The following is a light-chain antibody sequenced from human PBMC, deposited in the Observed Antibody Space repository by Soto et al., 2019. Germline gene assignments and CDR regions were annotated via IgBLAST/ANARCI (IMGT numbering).Light chain of an antibody. V-gene: IGLV1-51*01. J-gene: IGLJ3*02. CDR3: ATWDSSLSGGGVV. Sequence: QSVLTQPPSVSAAPGQTVTISCSGSSSNIGSHYVSWYQQLPGTAPKLLIYDSYNRPSWIPDRFSGSKSGTAATLYITGLQTGDEADYYCATWDSSLSGGGVVFGGGTKLTVL. CDR2: DSY. CDR1: SSNIGSHY.